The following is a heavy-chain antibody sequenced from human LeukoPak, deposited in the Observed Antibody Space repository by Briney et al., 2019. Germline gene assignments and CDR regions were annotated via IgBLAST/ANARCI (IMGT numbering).Heavy chain of an antibody. D-gene: IGHD5-12*01. CDR2: INPNGGRT. J-gene: IGHJ4*02. CDR1: GYTFTGHY. Sequence: GASVRLSCKASGYTFTGHYMHWVRQAPGQGLEWMGWINPNGGRTNYAQKFKGRVTVTRDTSVTTAYLELRWLTSDDTAVYYCARVGMGYHPEGRFDYWGQGILVTVSS. CDR3: ARVGMGYHPEGRFDY. V-gene: IGHV1-2*02.